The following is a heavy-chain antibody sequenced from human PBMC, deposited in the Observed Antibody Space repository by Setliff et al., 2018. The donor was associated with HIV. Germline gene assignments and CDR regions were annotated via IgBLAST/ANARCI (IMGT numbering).Heavy chain of an antibody. CDR2: INTNSGNP. V-gene: IGHV7-4-1*01. CDR1: GYTFTNSG. D-gene: IGHD3-3*01. Sequence: ASVKVSCKASGYTFTNSGMNWVRQAPGQGLEWMGYINTNSGNPTYAQGFTGRFVFSVDTPVSTAYLRIFNLKAEDTAVYYCTRDHTPPPNYDFWSGQLDLRNIFYYMDVWGTGSPVTVS. J-gene: IGHJ6*03. CDR3: TRDHTPPPNYDFWSGQLDLRNIFYYMDV.